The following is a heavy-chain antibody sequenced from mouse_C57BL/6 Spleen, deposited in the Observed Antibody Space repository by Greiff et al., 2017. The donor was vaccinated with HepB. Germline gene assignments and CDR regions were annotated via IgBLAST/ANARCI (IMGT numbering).Heavy chain of an antibody. CDR2: IYPGDGDT. V-gene: IGHV1-82*01. Sequence: VQLQQSGPELVKPGASVKISCKASGYAFSSSWMNWVKQRPGKGLEWIGRIYPGDGDTNYNGKFKGKATLTADKSSSTAYMQLSSLTSEDSAVYFCARPGTASWFAYWGQGTLVTVSA. J-gene: IGHJ3*01. D-gene: IGHD3-3*01. CDR3: ARPGTASWFAY. CDR1: GYAFSSSW.